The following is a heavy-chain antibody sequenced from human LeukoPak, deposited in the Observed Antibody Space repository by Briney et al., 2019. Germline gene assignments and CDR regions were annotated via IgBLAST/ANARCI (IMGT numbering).Heavy chain of an antibody. CDR2: IRQDESEK. Sequence: GGSLRLSCTVSGFTFSSYWMTWVRPAPGKGLEWVANIRQDESEKYYVDSVKGRFTISRDNAKNSLYLQMNSLRAEDTAVYYCAREGIAAGFNWFDPWGQGTLVTVSS. CDR3: AREGIAAGFNWFDP. D-gene: IGHD6-25*01. J-gene: IGHJ5*02. V-gene: IGHV3-7*01. CDR1: GFTFSSYW.